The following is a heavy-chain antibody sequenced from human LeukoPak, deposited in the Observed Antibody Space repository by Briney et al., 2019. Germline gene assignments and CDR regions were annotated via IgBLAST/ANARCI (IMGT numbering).Heavy chain of an antibody. Sequence: SQTLSLTCTVSGGSISSGRYYWSWIRQPAGKGLEWIGRIYTSGSTNYNPSLKSRVTISVDTSKNQFSLKLSSVTAADTAVYYCARDVADCSGGSCYSWFDPWGQGTLVTVST. CDR3: ARDVADCSGGSCYSWFDP. CDR1: GGSISSGRYY. CDR2: IYTSGST. V-gene: IGHV4-61*02. D-gene: IGHD2-15*01. J-gene: IGHJ5*02.